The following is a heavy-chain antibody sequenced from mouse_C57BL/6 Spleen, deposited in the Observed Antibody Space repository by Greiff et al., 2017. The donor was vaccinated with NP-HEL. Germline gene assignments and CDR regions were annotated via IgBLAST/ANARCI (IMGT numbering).Heavy chain of an antibody. D-gene: IGHD2-4*01. J-gene: IGHJ3*01. CDR3: TTGDDYDPAWFAY. Sequence: EVQLQQSGAELVRPGASVKLSCTASSFNIKDYYMHWVKQRPEQGLEWIGRIDPEDGDTEYAPKFQGKATMTADTSSNTAYLQLSSLTSEDTAVYYCTTGDDYDPAWFAYWGQGTLVTVSA. CDR1: SFNIKDYY. V-gene: IGHV14-1*01. CDR2: IDPEDGDT.